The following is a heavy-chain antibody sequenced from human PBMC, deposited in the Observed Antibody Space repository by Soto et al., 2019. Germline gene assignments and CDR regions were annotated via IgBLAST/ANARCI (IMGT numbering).Heavy chain of an antibody. CDR2: IYWNDDK. J-gene: IGHJ2*01. V-gene: IGHV2-5*01. CDR3: AHRSPDTGMAAGYFDL. CDR1: GFSLSTSGVG. Sequence: QITLKESGPTLVKPTQTLTLTCTFSGFSLSTSGVGVGWIRQPPGKALEWLALIYWNDDKRYSPSLKSRLNSAKDTSNNQVVLTITNMDPVDTATNYGAHRSPDTGMAAGYFDLWGRGTLVTVSS. D-gene: IGHD5-18*01.